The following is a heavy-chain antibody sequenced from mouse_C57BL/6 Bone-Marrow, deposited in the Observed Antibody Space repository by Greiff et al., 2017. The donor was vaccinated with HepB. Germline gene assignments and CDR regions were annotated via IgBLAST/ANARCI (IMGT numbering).Heavy chain of an antibody. CDR1: GYTFTSYW. CDR2: IDPSDSNT. D-gene: IGHD1-1*01. V-gene: IGHV1-50*01. Sequence: QVQLQQPGAELVKPGASVKLSCKASGYTFTSYWMQWVKQRPGQGLEWIGEIDPSDSNTNYNQKFKGKATLTVDTSSTTAYMQLSSLTSEDAAVYYCARGSRGYWYFDVGGRGTTVTVTA. J-gene: IGHJ1*03. CDR3: ARGSRGYWYFDV.